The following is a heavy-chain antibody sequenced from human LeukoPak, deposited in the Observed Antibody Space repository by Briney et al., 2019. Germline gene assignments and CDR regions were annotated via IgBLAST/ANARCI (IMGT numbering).Heavy chain of an antibody. Sequence: GSSVKVSCKASGGTFSSYAISWVRQAPGQGLEWMGRIIPNLGIANYAQKFQGRVTITADKSTSTAYMELSSLRSEDTAVYYCARGRDGYKFILDYWGQGTLVTVSS. CDR3: ARGRDGYKFILDY. J-gene: IGHJ4*02. CDR1: GGTFSSYA. D-gene: IGHD5-12*01. V-gene: IGHV1-69*04. CDR2: IIPNLGIA.